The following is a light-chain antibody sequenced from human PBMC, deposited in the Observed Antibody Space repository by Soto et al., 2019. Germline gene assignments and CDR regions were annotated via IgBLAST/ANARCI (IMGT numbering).Light chain of an antibody. J-gene: IGKJ4*01. CDR1: QSISSW. Sequence: DIQITQSPSNVSAPVVNRVTTTCRASQSISSWLAWYQQKPGKAPKLLIYDASSLESGVPSRFSGSGSGTEFTLTISSLQPDDFATYYCQQYNSYASFGGGTKVDIK. CDR3: QQYNSYAS. V-gene: IGKV1-5*01. CDR2: DAS.